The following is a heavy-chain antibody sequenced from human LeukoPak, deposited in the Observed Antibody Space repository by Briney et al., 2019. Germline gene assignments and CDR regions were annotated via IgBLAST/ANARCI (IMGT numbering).Heavy chain of an antibody. CDR2: ISGSGGST. V-gene: IGHV3-23*01. CDR1: GFTFSSYA. D-gene: IGHD3-22*01. CDR3: AKGIYYDSSGYLLDY. J-gene: IGHJ4*02. Sequence: PGGSLRLSCAASGFTFSSYAMSWVRQAPGKGLEWVSAISGSGGSTYYADSVKGRFTISRDNSKNTLYLQMNSLRAEDTAVYYCAKGIYYDSSGYLLDYWGQGTLVTVSS.